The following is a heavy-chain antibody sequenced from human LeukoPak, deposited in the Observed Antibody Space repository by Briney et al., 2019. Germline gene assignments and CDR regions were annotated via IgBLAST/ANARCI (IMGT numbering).Heavy chain of an antibody. CDR1: GGSIGSYY. CDR3: ARHVYSYGFFDY. CDR2: IYYSGST. V-gene: IGHV4-59*08. Sequence: PSETLSLTCTVSGGSIGSYYWSWIRQPPGKGLEWIGYIYYSGSTNYNPSLKSRVTISVDTSKNQFSLKLSSVTAADTAVYYCARHVYSYGFFDYWGQGTLVTVSS. D-gene: IGHD5-18*01. J-gene: IGHJ4*02.